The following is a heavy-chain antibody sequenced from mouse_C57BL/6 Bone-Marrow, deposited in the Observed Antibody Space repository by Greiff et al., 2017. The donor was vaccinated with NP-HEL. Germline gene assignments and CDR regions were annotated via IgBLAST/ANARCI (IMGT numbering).Heavy chain of an antibody. CDR3: TVPLITTVVAITDY. V-gene: IGHV6-3*01. CDR1: GFTFSNYW. Sequence: EVKLVESGGGLVQPGGSMKLSCVASGFTFSNYWMNWVRQSPEKGLEWVAQIRLKSDNYATHYAESVKGRFTISRDDSKSSVYLQMNNLRAEDTGIYYCTVPLITTVVAITDYWGQGTTLTVSS. D-gene: IGHD1-1*01. CDR2: IRLKSDNYAT. J-gene: IGHJ2*01.